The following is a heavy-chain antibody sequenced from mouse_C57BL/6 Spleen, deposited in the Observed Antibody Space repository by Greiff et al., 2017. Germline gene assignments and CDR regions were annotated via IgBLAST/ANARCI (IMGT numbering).Heavy chain of an antibody. CDR2: IDPETGGT. Sequence: VQGVESGAELVRPGASVTLSCKASGYTFTDYEMHWVKQTPVHGLEWIGAIDPETGGTAYNQKFKGKAILTADKSSSTAYMELRSLTSEDSAVYYCTRPFDYWGQGTTLTVSS. CDR3: TRPFDY. J-gene: IGHJ2*01. CDR1: GYTFTDYE. V-gene: IGHV1-15*01.